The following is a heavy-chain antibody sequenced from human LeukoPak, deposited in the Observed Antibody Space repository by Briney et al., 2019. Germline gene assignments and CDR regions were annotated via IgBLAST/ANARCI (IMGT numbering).Heavy chain of an antibody. CDR2: ISPSGSTI. D-gene: IGHD3-3*01. CDR3: ARDPTSTYHVWSRNPRPRGVGYFDN. V-gene: IGHV3-48*04. CDR1: GFTFSSYA. Sequence: QTGGSLRLSCAASGFTFSSYAMHWVRQAPGKGLEWISYISPSGSTIYYADSVKGRFAISRDNAKKSLYLQMSSLTAEDTAVYYCARDPTSTYHVWSRNPRPRGVGYFDNWGQGTLVTVSS. J-gene: IGHJ4*02.